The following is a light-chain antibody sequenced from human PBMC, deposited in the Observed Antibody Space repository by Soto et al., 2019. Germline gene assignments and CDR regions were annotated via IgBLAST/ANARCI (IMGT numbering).Light chain of an antibody. Sequence: QSALTQPRSVSASPGQSVTISCTGTSSNVGGYNYVSWYQQNPGKAPKLMIYDASKRPSGVPDRFSGPKSGNAASLTISGLQAEDEADYYCCSYAASYTLVFGGGTKLTVL. J-gene: IGLJ2*01. CDR2: DAS. CDR1: SSNVGGYNY. CDR3: CSYAASYTLV. V-gene: IGLV2-11*01.